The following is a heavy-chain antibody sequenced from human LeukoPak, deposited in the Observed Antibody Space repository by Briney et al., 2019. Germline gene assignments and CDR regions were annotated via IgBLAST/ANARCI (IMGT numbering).Heavy chain of an antibody. V-gene: IGHV3-66*01. CDR3: ARAPFTAMGYFDY. D-gene: IGHD5-18*01. Sequence: GGSLRLSCAASGXTVSSNYMSWVRQAPGKGREWVSVIYSGGSTYYADSVKGRFTISRDNSKNTLYLQMNSLRAEDTAVYYCARAPFTAMGYFDYWGQGTLVTVSS. J-gene: IGHJ4*02. CDR1: GXTVSSNY. CDR2: IYSGGST.